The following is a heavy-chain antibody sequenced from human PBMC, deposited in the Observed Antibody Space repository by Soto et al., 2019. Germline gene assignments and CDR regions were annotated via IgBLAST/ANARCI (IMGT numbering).Heavy chain of an antibody. V-gene: IGHV4-4*07. CDR1: GGSISSYY. CDR2: IYTSGST. CDR3: ARACSSNSCYDVFDY. D-gene: IGHD2-2*01. J-gene: IGHJ4*02. Sequence: PLETLSLTCTVSGGSISSYYWSWIRQPAGKGLEWIGRIYTSGSTNYNPSLKSRVTMSVDTSKNQFSLELSSVTAADTAVYYCARACSSNSCYDVFDYWGQGTLVTVSS.